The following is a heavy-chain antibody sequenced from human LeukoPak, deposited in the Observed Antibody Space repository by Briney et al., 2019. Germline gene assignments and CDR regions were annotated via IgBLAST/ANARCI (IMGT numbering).Heavy chain of an antibody. D-gene: IGHD3-10*01. CDR2: IYYSGST. J-gene: IGHJ4*02. Sequence: PSETLSLTCTVSGGSLSSTSYYWGWLRQPPGRGLEWLGSIYYSGSTYYNPSLKSRVTISVHTSKNQFSLKLSSVTAADTAVYYCARPAPRYYYGSGSYYFDYWGQGTLGTVSS. V-gene: IGHV4-39*01. CDR3: ARPAPRYYYGSGSYYFDY. CDR1: GGSLSSTSYY.